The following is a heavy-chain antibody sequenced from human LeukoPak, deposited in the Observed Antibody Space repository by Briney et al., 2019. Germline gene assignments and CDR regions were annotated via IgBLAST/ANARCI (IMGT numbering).Heavy chain of an antibody. CDR2: IYYSGST. J-gene: IGHJ4*02. CDR3: ARDLHWGPDY. Sequence: SETLSLTCTVSGGSLSTYYWSWIRQPPGKGLEWIGHIYYSGSTNYNPSLKSRVTISVDTSKNQFSLKLNSVTAADTAVYYCARDLHWGPDYWGQGTLVTVSS. V-gene: IGHV4-59*01. D-gene: IGHD7-27*01. CDR1: GGSLSTYY.